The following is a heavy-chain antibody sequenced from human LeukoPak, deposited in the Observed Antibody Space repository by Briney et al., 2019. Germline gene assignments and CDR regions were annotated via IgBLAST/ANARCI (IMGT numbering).Heavy chain of an antibody. V-gene: IGHV3-48*01. CDR3: VKGYHFDW. D-gene: IGHD1-26*01. CDR1: GFTFNTYT. CDR2: ISGSSGII. Sequence: GGSLRLSCAASGFTFNTYTMNWVRQAPGKGLEWVSYISGSSGIIDYADSVRGRFTISRDTSKNTLYMQMNNLRVEDTAVYYCVKGYHFDWWGQGTLVTVSS. J-gene: IGHJ4*02.